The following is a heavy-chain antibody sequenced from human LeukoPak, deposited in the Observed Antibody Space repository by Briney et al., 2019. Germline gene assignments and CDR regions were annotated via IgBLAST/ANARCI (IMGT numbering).Heavy chain of an antibody. V-gene: IGHV3-48*04. CDR1: GFTFSNFW. D-gene: IGHD3-9*01. J-gene: IGHJ4*02. CDR3: ARDGTLFDWLSISLDY. Sequence: GGSLRLSCAASGFTFSNFWMSWVRQAPGKGLEWVSYISSSSSTIYYADSVKGRFTISRDNAKNSLYLQMNSLRAEDTAVYYCARDGTLFDWLSISLDYWGQGTLVTVSS. CDR2: ISSSSSTI.